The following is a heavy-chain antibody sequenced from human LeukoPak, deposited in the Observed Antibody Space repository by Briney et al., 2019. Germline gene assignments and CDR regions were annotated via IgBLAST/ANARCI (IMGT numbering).Heavy chain of an antibody. V-gene: IGHV3-23*01. CDR3: ARDRLGLPHAY. J-gene: IGHJ4*02. CDR1: GFTFSSYA. CDR2: ISGSGGST. Sequence: GGSLRLSCAASGFTFSSYAMSWVRQAPGKGLEWVSAISGSGGSTYYADSVKGRFTISRDNAKNSLYLQMNSLRAEDTAVYYCARDRLGLPHAYWGQGTLVTVSS. D-gene: IGHD3-10*01.